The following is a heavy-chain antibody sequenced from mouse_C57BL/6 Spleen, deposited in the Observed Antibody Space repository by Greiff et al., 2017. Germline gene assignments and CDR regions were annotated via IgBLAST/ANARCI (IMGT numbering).Heavy chain of an antibody. CDR1: GYSFTDYN. Sequence: VQLQQSGPELVKPGASVKISCKASGYSFTDYNMNWVKQSNGKSLVWIGVINPNYGTTSYNQKFKGKATLTVDKSSSTAYMQLNSLTSEDAAVYYCAVSGSSFDYAMDYWGQGTSVTVSS. J-gene: IGHJ4*01. CDR3: AVSGSSFDYAMDY. D-gene: IGHD1-1*01. V-gene: IGHV1-39*01. CDR2: INPNYGTT.